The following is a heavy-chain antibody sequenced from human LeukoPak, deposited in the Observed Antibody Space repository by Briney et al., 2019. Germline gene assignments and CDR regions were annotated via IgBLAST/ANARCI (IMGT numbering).Heavy chain of an antibody. CDR1: GGSISSGGYY. D-gene: IGHD2-15*01. CDR2: IYYSGST. Sequence: SQTLSLTCTVSGGSISSGGYYWSWIRQHPGKGLEWIGYIYYSGSTYYNPSLKSRVTISVDASKNQFSLKLSSVTAADTAVYYCARGLSGGSCYPNWGQGTLVTVSS. V-gene: IGHV4-31*03. CDR3: ARGLSGGSCYPN. J-gene: IGHJ4*02.